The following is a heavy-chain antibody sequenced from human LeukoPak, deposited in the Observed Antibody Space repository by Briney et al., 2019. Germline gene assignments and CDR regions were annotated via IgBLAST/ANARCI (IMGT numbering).Heavy chain of an antibody. CDR2: IGGGGGNT. D-gene: IGHD3-22*01. J-gene: IGHJ4*02. CDR3: AKDRRIDSSGYYYDY. CDR1: GFTFSDYA. Sequence: GGSLRLSCSASGFTFSDYAMVWVRQAPGKGLEGVSTIGGGGGNTFYADAVRGRFTVSRDNSKSTLYLQMNSLRIEDTALYYCAKDRRIDSSGYYYDYWGQGTLVTVSS. V-gene: IGHV3-23*01.